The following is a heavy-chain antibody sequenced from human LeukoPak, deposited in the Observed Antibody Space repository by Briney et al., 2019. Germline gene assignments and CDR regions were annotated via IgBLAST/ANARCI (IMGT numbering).Heavy chain of an antibody. CDR3: AKDGGSGSYTPYYYYMDV. J-gene: IGHJ6*03. D-gene: IGHD3-10*01. CDR1: GFTFSSYG. Sequence: TGGSLRLSCVASGFTFSSYGMHWVRQAPGKGLEWVAFIRYDGSNKYYADSVKGRFTISRDNSKNTLYLQMNSLRAEDTAVYYCAKDGGSGSYTPYYYYMDVWGKGTTVTVSS. V-gene: IGHV3-30*02. CDR2: IRYDGSNK.